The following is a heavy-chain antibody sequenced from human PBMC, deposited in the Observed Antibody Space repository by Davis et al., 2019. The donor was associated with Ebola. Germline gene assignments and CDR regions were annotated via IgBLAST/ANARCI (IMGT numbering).Heavy chain of an antibody. CDR1: GGSISGPYY. V-gene: IGHV4-61*05. CDR3: ARMIYGSGTPPDY. D-gene: IGHD3-10*01. Sequence: SETLSLTCAVSGGSISGPYYWGWIRQPPGKGLEWIGYIYYSGITIDNPSLRSRVTISVDKSRNEFSLKLTAVTAADTAVYYCARMIYGSGTPPDYWGQGILVTVSS. CDR2: IYYSGIT. J-gene: IGHJ4*02.